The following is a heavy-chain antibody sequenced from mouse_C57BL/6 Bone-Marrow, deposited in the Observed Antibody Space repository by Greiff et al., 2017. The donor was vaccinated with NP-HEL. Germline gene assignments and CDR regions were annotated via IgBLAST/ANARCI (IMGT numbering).Heavy chain of an antibody. CDR1: GYTFTSYW. Sequence: QVQLQQPGAELVMPGASVKLSCKASGYTFTSYWMHWVKQRPGLGLEWIGELDPSDSYTNYNQKFKGKSTLTVDKSSSTAYMQLSSLTSEDSSVYYCAIYYSNHYAMDYWGQGTSVTVSS. D-gene: IGHD2-5*01. J-gene: IGHJ4*01. V-gene: IGHV1-69*01. CDR2: LDPSDSYT. CDR3: AIYYSNHYAMDY.